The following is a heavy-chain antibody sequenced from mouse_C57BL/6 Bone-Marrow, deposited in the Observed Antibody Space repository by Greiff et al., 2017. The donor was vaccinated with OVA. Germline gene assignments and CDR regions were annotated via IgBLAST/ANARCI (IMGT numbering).Heavy chain of an antibody. CDR2: IDPSDSYT. J-gene: IGHJ3*01. Sequence: VQLQQPGAELVMPGASVKLSCKASGYTFTSYWMHWVKQRPGQGLEWIGEIDPSDSYTNYNQKFKGKSTLTVDKSSNTAYMQLSSLTSEDSAVYYGARPYDYDPAWFAYWGQGTLVTVSA. V-gene: IGHV1-69*01. CDR1: GYTFTSYW. CDR3: ARPYDYDPAWFAY. D-gene: IGHD2-4*01.